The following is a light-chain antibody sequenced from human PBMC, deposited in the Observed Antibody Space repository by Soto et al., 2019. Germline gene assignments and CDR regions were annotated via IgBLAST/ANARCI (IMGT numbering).Light chain of an antibody. J-gene: IGLJ1*01. CDR3: QVWDTSSEHPV. CDR2: DDD. Sequence: SYELTQPPSVSVAPGQTARVTCGGSNIGSKNVHWYQQKPGQAPVVVVHDDDDRPSGIPERISGSNSGNTATLTISRVEAGDEADYYCQVWDTSSEHPVFGTGTKLTVL. CDR1: NIGSKN. V-gene: IGLV3-21*02.